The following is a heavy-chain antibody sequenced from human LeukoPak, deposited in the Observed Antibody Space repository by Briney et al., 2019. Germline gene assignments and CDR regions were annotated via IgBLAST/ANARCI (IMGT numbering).Heavy chain of an antibody. V-gene: IGHV4-38-2*01. D-gene: IGHD3-22*01. CDR1: GYSISGGYY. Sequence: KPSETLSLTCAVSGYSISGGYYWGWIRQPPGKGLEWIGSIYHSGSTYYNPSLNSRVTISLDTSKNQFSLKLSSVNAADTAVYCCARDNYYDTSGHGYWGQGTLVTVSS. J-gene: IGHJ4*02. CDR2: IYHSGST. CDR3: ARDNYYDTSGHGY.